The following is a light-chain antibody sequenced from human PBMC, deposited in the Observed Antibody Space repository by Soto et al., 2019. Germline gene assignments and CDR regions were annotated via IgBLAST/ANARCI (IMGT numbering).Light chain of an antibody. Sequence: QSVLTHPPSASGSPGQSVTTSCIGTSSDVGGYNYVSWYQQHPGKAPKLMIYEVSKRPSGVPDRFSGSKSGNTASLTVSGLQAEDEADYYCSSYAASNNLGVFGGGTKLTVL. J-gene: IGLJ2*01. CDR3: SSYAASNNLGV. CDR1: SSDVGGYNY. V-gene: IGLV2-8*01. CDR2: EVS.